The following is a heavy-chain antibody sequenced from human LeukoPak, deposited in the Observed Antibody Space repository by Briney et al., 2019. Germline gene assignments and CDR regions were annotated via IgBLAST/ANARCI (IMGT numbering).Heavy chain of an antibody. V-gene: IGHV3-9*01. CDR2: INWNSVGI. Sequence: GGSLRLFCAASGFTFDDYALHWVRQAPGKGLEWVAGINWNSVGIGYADSLKGRFTISRDSSKNSLYLQVNSLTVEDTAFYYCAKAPGANYYDTHGFDFWGQGTLVTVSS. J-gene: IGHJ4*02. CDR1: GFTFDDYA. CDR3: AKAPGANYYDTHGFDF. D-gene: IGHD3-22*01.